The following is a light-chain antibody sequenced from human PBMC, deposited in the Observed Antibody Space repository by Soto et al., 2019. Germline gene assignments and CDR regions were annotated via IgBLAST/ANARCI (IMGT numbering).Light chain of an antibody. CDR1: QSLLHSDGNIY. Sequence: DIVMTQSPLSLPVTPGESASISCRSSQSLLHSDGNIYLDWYLQKPGQSPQLLIYLVTNRASGVPDRFSGSRSGTDFTLKISRVRAEDVGVYYCMQAVEVPYIFGQETKLDIK. CDR3: MQAVEVPYI. V-gene: IGKV2-28*01. CDR2: LVT. J-gene: IGKJ2*01.